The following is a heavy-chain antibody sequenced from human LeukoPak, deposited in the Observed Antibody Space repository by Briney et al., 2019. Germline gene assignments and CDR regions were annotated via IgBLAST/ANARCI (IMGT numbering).Heavy chain of an antibody. CDR1: GGSISSYF. V-gene: IGHV4-59*01. J-gene: IGHJ5*02. Sequence: PSETLSLTCSVSGGSISSYFWTWIRQPPGKRLEWIGYISYSGTTDYNPSLKSRVTISLDTSKNQFSLKLSSVTAADTAVYYCARERRITIFGEASDNWFDPWGQGTLVTVSS. CDR3: ARERRITIFGEASDNWFDP. D-gene: IGHD3-3*01. CDR2: ISYSGTT.